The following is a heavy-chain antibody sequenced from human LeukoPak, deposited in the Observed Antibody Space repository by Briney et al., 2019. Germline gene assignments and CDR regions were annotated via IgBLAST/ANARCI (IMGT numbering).Heavy chain of an antibody. D-gene: IGHD2-2*01. CDR2: IRYDGSNK. V-gene: IGHV3-30*02. CDR1: GFTFSSYG. CDR3: AKDPPRGFVVVPAAKSTFDY. Sequence: SGGSLRLSCAASGFTFSSYGMHWVRQAPGKGLEGVAFIRYDGSNKYYADSVKGRFTISRYNSKNTLYLQMNSLRAEDTAVYYCAKDPPRGFVVVPAAKSTFDYWGQGTLVTVSS. J-gene: IGHJ4*02.